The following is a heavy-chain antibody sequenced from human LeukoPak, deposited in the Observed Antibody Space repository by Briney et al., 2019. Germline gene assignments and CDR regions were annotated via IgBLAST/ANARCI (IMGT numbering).Heavy chain of an antibody. D-gene: IGHD6-13*01. CDR1: RFTVSSNY. J-gene: IGHJ4*02. Sequence: GGSLRLSCAASRFTVSSNYMTWVRQAPGKGLEWVSIIYSGGSTYYAESVKGRFTISRDNSKNTLYLQMNSLRAEDTAVYYCASRGASSSWNYFDYRGQGTLVTVSS. CDR3: ASRGASSSWNYFDY. V-gene: IGHV3-66*02. CDR2: IYSGGST.